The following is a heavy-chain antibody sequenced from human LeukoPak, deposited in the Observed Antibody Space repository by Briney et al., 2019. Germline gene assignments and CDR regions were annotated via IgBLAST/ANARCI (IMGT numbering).Heavy chain of an antibody. Sequence: PGGSLRLSCAASGFSFRTSTMNWVRQAPGKGLELVSSITSRGAYMFHVDSVKGRFTISRDDANNSLFLQLSSLRAEDTAVYYCARGGGGLNFWGQGSLVTVSP. V-gene: IGHV3-21*06. J-gene: IGHJ4*02. CDR1: GFSFRTST. CDR2: ITSRGAYM. D-gene: IGHD1-26*01. CDR3: ARGGGGLNF.